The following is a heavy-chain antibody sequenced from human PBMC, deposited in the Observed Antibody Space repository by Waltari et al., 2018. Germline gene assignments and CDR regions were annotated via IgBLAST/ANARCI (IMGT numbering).Heavy chain of an antibody. V-gene: IGHV4-59*01. CDR1: GGSISSYY. J-gene: IGHJ4*02. Sequence: QVQLQESGPGLVKPSETLSLTCTVSGGSISSYYWSWIRQPPGDGLEWIGCIYSSGSTNYNPSLKSRVTISVDTSKNQFSLKLNSMTAADTAVYYCARDGGWGSYRPFDYWGQGTLVTVSS. D-gene: IGHD3-16*02. CDR2: IYSSGST. CDR3: ARDGGWGSYRPFDY.